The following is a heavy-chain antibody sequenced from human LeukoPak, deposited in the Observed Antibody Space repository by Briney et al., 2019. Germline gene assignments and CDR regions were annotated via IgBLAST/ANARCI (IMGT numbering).Heavy chain of an antibody. J-gene: IGHJ5*02. D-gene: IGHD4-11*01. CDR2: QYYSGAT. V-gene: IGHV4-59*08. CDR1: GGSMSPYY. Sequence: SETLSLTCSVSGGSMSPYYWNWIRQPPGKGLEWIGYQYYSGATDYNPPLKSRVTFSVDTSKNQFSLKLNSVTAADTAVYYCARSLADYSPPRGFDPWGQGTLVTVSS. CDR3: ARSLADYSPPRGFDP.